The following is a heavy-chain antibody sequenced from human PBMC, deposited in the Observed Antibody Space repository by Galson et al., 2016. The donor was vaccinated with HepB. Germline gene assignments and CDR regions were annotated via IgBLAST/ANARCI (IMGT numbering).Heavy chain of an antibody. CDR1: GLSINSNY. CDR3: ARQDFAGVYFDY. V-gene: IGHV3-66*04. J-gene: IGHJ4*02. CDR2: LCSSGNT. Sequence: SLRLSCAVSGLSINSNYMTWVRQAPGKGLEWVSFLCSSGNTYYADSVKGRFTFSGDNSKNTLYLQMTSLTVDDTAVYYCARQDFAGVYFDYWGQGTLVTVSS. D-gene: IGHD7-27*01.